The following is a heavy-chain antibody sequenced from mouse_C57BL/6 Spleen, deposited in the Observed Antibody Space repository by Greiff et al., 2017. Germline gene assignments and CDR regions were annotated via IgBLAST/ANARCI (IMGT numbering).Heavy chain of an antibody. V-gene: IGHV1-64*01. CDR1: GYTFTSYW. D-gene: IGHD1-1*01. CDR3: ATIYYYGRSYDYAMDY. CDR2: IHPNSGST. J-gene: IGHJ4*01. Sequence: VQLQQPGAELVKPGASVKLSCKASGYTFTSYWMHWVKQRPGQGLEWIGMIHPNSGSTNYNEKFKSKATLTGDNYSSTAYMQLSSMTSEDSAVYYCATIYYYGRSYDYAMDYWGQGTSVTVSS.